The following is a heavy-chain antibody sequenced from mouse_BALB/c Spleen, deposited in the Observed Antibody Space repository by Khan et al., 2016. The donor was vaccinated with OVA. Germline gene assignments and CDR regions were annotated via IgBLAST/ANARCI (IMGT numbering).Heavy chain of an antibody. V-gene: IGHV3-2*02. Sequence: EVELVESGPGLVKPSQSLSLTCTVTGYSITSGYGWNWIRQFPGNKLEWMGYISYSGSTNYNPSLKSRISITRDTSKNQFFLQLNSVTTEDTATYYCARTARIKYWGQGTTLTASS. J-gene: IGHJ2*01. CDR3: ARTARIKY. D-gene: IGHD1-2*01. CDR1: GYSITSGYG. CDR2: ISYSGST.